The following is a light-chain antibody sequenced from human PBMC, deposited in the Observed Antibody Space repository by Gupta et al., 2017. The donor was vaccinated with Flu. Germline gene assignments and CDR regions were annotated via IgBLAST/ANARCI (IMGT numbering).Light chain of an antibody. CDR1: SSDIGGHNN. CDR3: SSYTSSDALYV. Sequence: QSALTQPASVSGSPGQSITISCTVTSSDIGGHNNVSWYQQHPDKAPKLIIYEVNNRPSGVSNRFSGSKSGNTASLTISGLQAEDEAHFYCSSYTSSDALYVFGTGTKVTVL. CDR2: EVN. J-gene: IGLJ1*01. V-gene: IGLV2-14*01.